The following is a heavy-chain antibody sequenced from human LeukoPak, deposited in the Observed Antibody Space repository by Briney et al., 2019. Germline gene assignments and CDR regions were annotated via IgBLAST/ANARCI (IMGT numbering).Heavy chain of an antibody. CDR2: INPNSGGT. J-gene: IGHJ5*02. CDR1: GYTFTGYY. CDR3: AATSYYDFWSGYPNWFDP. D-gene: IGHD3-3*01. Sequence: ASVKVSCKASGYTFTGYYMHWVRQAPGQGLEWMGWINPNSGGTNYAQKFQGRVTMTRNTSISTAYMELSSLRSEDTAVYYCAATSYYDFWSGYPNWFDPWGQGTLVTVSS. V-gene: IGHV1-2*02.